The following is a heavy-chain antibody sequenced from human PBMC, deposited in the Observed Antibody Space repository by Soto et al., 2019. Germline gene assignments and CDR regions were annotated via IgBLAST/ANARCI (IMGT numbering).Heavy chain of an antibody. J-gene: IGHJ4*02. D-gene: IGHD4-17*01. CDR2: ISWNSGNL. V-gene: IGHV3-9*01. CDR1: GFTFDDYA. Sequence: EVQLVESGGGLVQPGRSLRLSCAASGFTFDDYAMHWVRQGPGKGLEWVSSISWNSGNLGYADSVKGRFTISRDNAKNSLYLQMNSLRGEDTALYYCAKGASTTVFAFNDYCGQGTLGTVSS. CDR3: AKGASTTVFAFNDY.